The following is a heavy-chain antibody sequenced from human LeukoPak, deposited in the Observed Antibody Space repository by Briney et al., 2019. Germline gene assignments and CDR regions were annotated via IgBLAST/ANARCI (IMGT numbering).Heavy chain of an antibody. Sequence: GGSLRLSCAASGFKFNNYWMSWVRQAPGKGLEWVANIKQDGSEKYYVDSMKGRFTISRDNAKNSLYLQMNSLRAEDTAVYYCAELGITMIGGVWGKGTTVTISS. D-gene: IGHD3-10*02. CDR2: IKQDGSEK. J-gene: IGHJ6*04. V-gene: IGHV3-7*01. CDR3: AELGITMIGGV. CDR1: GFKFNNYW.